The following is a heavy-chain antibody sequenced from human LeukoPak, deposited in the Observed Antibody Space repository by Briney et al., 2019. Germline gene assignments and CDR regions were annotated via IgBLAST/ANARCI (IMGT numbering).Heavy chain of an antibody. CDR1: GFTFSSYA. D-gene: IGHD5-12*01. CDR3: ASRLGNPWLATRRGPRFDP. V-gene: IGHV3-30-3*01. J-gene: IGHJ5*02. CDR2: ISYDGSNK. Sequence: GRSLRLPCAASGFTFSSYAMHWVRQAPGKGLEWVAVISYDGSNKYYADSVKGRFTISRDNSKNTLYLQMNSLRAEDTAVYYCASRLGNPWLATRRGPRFDPWGQGTLVTVSS.